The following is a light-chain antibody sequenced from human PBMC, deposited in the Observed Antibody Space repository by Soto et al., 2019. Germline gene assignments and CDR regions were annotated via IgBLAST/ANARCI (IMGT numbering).Light chain of an antibody. CDR1: QRISRN. J-gene: IGKJ4*01. CDR2: DAS. V-gene: IGKV3-15*01. Sequence: EIVMTQSPATLSVSPGESATLSCRASQRISRNLAWYQQKPGQAPRLLIYDASTRATAIPARFSGSGSETDFTLTISSLEPEDFTVYYCQQHSDWPLTFGGGTKVDIK. CDR3: QQHSDWPLT.